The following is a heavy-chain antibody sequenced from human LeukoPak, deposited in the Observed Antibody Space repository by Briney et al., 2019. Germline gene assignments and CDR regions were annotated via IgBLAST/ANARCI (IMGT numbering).Heavy chain of an antibody. V-gene: IGHV4-39*01. CDR1: GGSIRTTTHY. CDR3: VRQEGASRPSNWFDP. Sequence: PSETLSLTCTVSGGSIRTTTHYWGWIRQPPGKGLEWIGSFYYSGSTYYNPSLKSRVTMSADTSQNQLSLKLSSVTAADTAFYYCVRQEGASRPSNWFDPWGQGTLVTVSS. J-gene: IGHJ5*02. CDR2: FYYSGST.